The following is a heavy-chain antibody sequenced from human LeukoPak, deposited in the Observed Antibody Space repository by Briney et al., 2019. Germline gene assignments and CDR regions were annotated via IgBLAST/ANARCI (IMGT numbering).Heavy chain of an antibody. CDR1: GGTFSSYA. CDR3: ARTGYYDSSENAFDI. J-gene: IGHJ3*02. CDR2: INPNSGGT. Sequence: ASVKVSCKASGGTFSSYAISWVRQAPGQGLEWMGWINPNSGGTNYAQKFQGWVTMTRDTSISTAYMELSKLRSDDTAVYYCARTGYYDSSENAFDIWGQGTMVTVSS. D-gene: IGHD3-22*01. V-gene: IGHV1-2*04.